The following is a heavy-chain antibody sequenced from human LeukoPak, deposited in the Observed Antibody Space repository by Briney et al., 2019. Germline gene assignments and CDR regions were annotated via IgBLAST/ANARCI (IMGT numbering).Heavy chain of an antibody. CDR1: GGSISSGGYY. D-gene: IGHD3-22*01. J-gene: IGHJ4*02. Sequence: SETLSLTCTVSGGSISSGGYYWNWIRQHPGKGLEWIGYIYYSGSTYYNPSLKSRVTISVDTSKNQFSLKLSSVTAADTAVYYCARAYGIGSGYYLDYWGQGTLVTVSS. CDR2: IYYSGST. CDR3: ARAYGIGSGYYLDY. V-gene: IGHV4-31*03.